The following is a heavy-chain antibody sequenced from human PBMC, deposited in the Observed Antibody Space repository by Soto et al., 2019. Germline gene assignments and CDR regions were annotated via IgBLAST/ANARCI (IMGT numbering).Heavy chain of an antibody. CDR3: AKDPVVLMVYAIVYYFDY. J-gene: IGHJ4*02. Sequence: GGSLRLSCAASGFTFSSYAMSWVRQAPGKGLEWVSAISGSGGSTYYADSVKGRFTISRDNSKNTLYLQMNSLRAEDTAVYYCAKDPVVLMVYAIVYYFDYWGQGTLVTVSS. CDR1: GFTFSSYA. V-gene: IGHV3-23*01. D-gene: IGHD2-8*01. CDR2: ISGSGGST.